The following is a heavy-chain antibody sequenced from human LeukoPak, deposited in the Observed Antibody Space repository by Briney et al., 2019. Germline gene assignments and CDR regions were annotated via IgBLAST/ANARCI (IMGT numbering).Heavy chain of an antibody. D-gene: IGHD3-10*01. Sequence: SETLSLTCTVSGGSISSSSYYWGWIRQPPGKGPEWIGSIYYSGSTYYNPSLKSRVTISVDTSKNQFSLKLSSVTAADTAVYYCARRLDYYGSGSYQYWFDPWGQGTLVTVSS. V-gene: IGHV4-39*07. CDR1: GGSISSSSYY. CDR3: ARRLDYYGSGSYQYWFDP. CDR2: IYYSGST. J-gene: IGHJ5*02.